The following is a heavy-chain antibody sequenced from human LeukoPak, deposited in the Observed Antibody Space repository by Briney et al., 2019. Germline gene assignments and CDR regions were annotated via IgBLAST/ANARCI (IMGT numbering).Heavy chain of an antibody. Sequence: ASVKVSCKASGSTLTGYYLHWVRQAPGQGLEWMGWINPNNGGTMYAQKFQGRLTMTLDTSISTLYMELSSLTSDDTAVYYCARDDRATHDYWGQGTLVTVSS. CDR1: GSTLTGYY. J-gene: IGHJ4*02. CDR2: INPNNGGT. CDR3: ARDDRATHDY. V-gene: IGHV1-2*02.